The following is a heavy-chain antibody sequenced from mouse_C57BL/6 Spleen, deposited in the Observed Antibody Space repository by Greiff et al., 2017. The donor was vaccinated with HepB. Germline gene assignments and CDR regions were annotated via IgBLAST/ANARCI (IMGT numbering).Heavy chain of an antibody. CDR3: ARLFITTVVATGVDV. Sequence: EVKLMESGGGLVKPGGSLKLSCAASGFTFSDYGMHWVRQAPEKGLEWVAYISSGSSTIYYADTVKGRFTISRDNAKNTLFLQMTSLRSEDTAMYYCARLFITTVVATGVDVWGTGTTVTVSS. CDR2: ISSGSSTI. V-gene: IGHV5-17*01. D-gene: IGHD1-1*01. J-gene: IGHJ1*03. CDR1: GFTFSDYG.